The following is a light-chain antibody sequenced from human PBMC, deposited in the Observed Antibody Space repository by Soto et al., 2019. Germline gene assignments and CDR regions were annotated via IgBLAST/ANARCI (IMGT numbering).Light chain of an antibody. CDR2: EVS. Sequence: QSALTQPPSASRSPGQSVTISCTGTSSDGGGYNYVSWYQQYPGKAPKLMIYEVSKRPSGVPDRFSGSKSCNTASLTVSGLQAEDEADYYCSSYAGSNKSAFGTGTKGTVL. CDR1: SSDGGGYNY. J-gene: IGLJ1*01. CDR3: SSYAGSNKSA. V-gene: IGLV2-8*01.